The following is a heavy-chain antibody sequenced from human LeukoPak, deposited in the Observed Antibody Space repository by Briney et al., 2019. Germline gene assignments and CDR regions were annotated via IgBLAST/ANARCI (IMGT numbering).Heavy chain of an antibody. CDR2: INTYNGNT. CDR3: ARDLVDGVGAPGAY. V-gene: IGHV1-18*01. Sequence: GASVKVSCKVSGYTFTNSGITWMRQAPGQGLEWMGWINTYNGNTNYAQKLQGRVTITTDTSTSTAYMELRSLRSDDTAVFYCARDLVDGVGAPGAYWGQGALVTVSS. D-gene: IGHD1-26*01. CDR1: GYTFTNSG. J-gene: IGHJ4*02.